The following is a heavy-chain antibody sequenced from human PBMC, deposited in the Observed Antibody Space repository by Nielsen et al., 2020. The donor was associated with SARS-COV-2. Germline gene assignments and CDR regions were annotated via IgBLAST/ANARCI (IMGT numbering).Heavy chain of an antibody. D-gene: IGHD3-10*01. CDR2: ISAYNGNT. J-gene: IGHJ4*02. V-gene: IGHV1-18*01. Sequence: WVRQAPGQGLEWMGWISAYNGNTNYAQKLQGRVTMTTDTSTSTAYMELRSLRSDDTAVYYCVRGELYYFDYWGQGTLVTVSS. CDR3: VRGELYYFDY.